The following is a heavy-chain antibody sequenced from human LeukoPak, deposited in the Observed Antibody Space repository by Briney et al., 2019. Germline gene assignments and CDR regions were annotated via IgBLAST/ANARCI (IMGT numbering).Heavy chain of an antibody. D-gene: IGHD5-24*01. J-gene: IGHJ5*02. CDR3: ARTLRDGYNIKYNWFDP. CDR1: GFTFSSYA. V-gene: IGHV3-66*01. CDR2: IYSGGST. Sequence: PGGSLRLSCAASGFTFSSYAMSWVRQAPGKGLEWVSVIYSGGSTYYADSVKGRFTISRDNSKNTLYLQMNSLRAEDTAVYYCARTLRDGYNIKYNWFDPWGQGTLVTVSS.